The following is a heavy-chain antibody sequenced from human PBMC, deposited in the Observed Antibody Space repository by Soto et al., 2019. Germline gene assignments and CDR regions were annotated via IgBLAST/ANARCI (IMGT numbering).Heavy chain of an antibody. J-gene: IGHJ4*02. CDR3: AREDDVVTGYIDY. CDR2: IYYIGNT. V-gene: IGHV4-59*12. CDR1: GGSISSYY. D-gene: IGHD3-9*01. Sequence: QVQLQESGPGLVKPSETLSLTCTVSGGSISSYYWSWIRQPPGKGLEWIGYIYYIGNTNYNPTLKSRITISVDTSKNQFSLKLSSVTAADTAVYYCAREDDVVTGYIDYWGQGTLVTVSS.